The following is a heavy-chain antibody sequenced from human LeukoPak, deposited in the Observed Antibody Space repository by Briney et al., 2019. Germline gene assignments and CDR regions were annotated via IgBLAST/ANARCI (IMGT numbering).Heavy chain of an antibody. Sequence: SQTLSLTCTVSGGSISSGSYYWSWIRQPAGKGLEWIGRIYTSGSTNYNPSLKSRVTISVDTSKNQFSLKLSSVTAADTAGYYCARGRAARNWFNPWGQGTLVTVSS. J-gene: IGHJ5*02. V-gene: IGHV4-61*02. CDR2: IYTSGST. CDR1: GGSISSGSYY. CDR3: ARGRAARNWFNP.